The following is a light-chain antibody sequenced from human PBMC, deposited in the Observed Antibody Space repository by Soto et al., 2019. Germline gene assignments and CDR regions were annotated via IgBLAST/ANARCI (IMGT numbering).Light chain of an antibody. J-gene: IGLJ1*01. CDR3: GSYTSSSTHV. Sequence: QSALTQPAAVAGSPGQSITISCSGTSSDGGGYNYVSWYQHHPGKAPKVMIYEVSNRPSWVPNRFSASKSGNTASLTISGLQAEDEADYYCGSYTSSSTHVFGTGTKVTVL. V-gene: IGLV2-14*01. CDR2: EVS. CDR1: SSDGGGYNY.